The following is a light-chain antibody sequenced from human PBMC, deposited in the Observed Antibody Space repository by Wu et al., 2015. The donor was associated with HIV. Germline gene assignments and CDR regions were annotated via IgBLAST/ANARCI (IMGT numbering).Light chain of an antibody. V-gene: IGKV1-39*01. CDR3: QKYNTAPWT. CDR1: QSITTY. Sequence: DIQMTQSPSSLSASVGDRVTIACRASQSITTYLSWYQQKPGKAPKLLIYAASSLESGVPSRFSGSRSGTDFTLTISSLQPEDVATYYCQKYNTAPWTFGQGTKVEMK. CDR2: AAS. J-gene: IGKJ1*01.